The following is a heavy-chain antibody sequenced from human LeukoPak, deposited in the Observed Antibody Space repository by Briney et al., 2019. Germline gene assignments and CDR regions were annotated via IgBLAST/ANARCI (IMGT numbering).Heavy chain of an antibody. CDR2: IYYSGST. D-gene: IGHD6-13*01. CDR1: GGSISSGGYS. Sequence: SETLSLTCVVSGGSISSGGYSWTWIRQPPGKGLEWIGHIYYSGSTYYNPSLKSRVPISVDTSKNQFSLKLSSMTAADTAVYFCARGSSSWMDYYMDVWGKGTTVTVSS. CDR3: ARGSSSWMDYYMDV. V-gene: IGHV4-30-4*07. J-gene: IGHJ6*03.